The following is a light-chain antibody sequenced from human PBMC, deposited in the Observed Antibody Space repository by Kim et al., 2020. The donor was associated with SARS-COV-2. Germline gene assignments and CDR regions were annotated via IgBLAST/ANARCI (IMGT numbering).Light chain of an antibody. CDR2: QDD. CDR1: NLGDKY. V-gene: IGLV3-1*01. J-gene: IGLJ1*01. CDR3: QAWDNSAYV. Sequence: SYELTQPPSVSVSPGQTASITCSGENLGDKYASWYQQRPGQAPVLVIHQDDKRPSGIPERFSGSNSGNTATLTISGTQATDEADYYCQAWDNSAYVFGAGTKVTDL.